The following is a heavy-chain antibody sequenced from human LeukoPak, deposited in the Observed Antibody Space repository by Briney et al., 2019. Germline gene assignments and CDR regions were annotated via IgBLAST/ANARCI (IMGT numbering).Heavy chain of an antibody. V-gene: IGHV4-34*01. CDR1: GGSFSGYY. CDR2: INHSGST. CDR3: ARIKYYYGSGSYT. Sequence: SETLSLTCAVYGGSFSGYYWSWIRQPPGKGLEWIGEINHSGSTNYNPSLKSRVTMSVDTSKNQFSLKLSSVTAADTAVYYCARIKYYYGSGSYTWGQGTLVTVSS. J-gene: IGHJ5*02. D-gene: IGHD3-10*01.